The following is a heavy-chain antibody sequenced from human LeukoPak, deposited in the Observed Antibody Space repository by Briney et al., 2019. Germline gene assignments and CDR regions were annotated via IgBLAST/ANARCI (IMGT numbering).Heavy chain of an antibody. Sequence: AASVRVSCKASGYTFTSYGISWVRQAPGQGLEWMGWMNPNSGNTGYAQKFQGRVTMTRNTSISTAYMELSSLRSEDTAVYYCATPLSSGSGKPVDYWGQGTLVTVSS. CDR3: ATPLSSGSGKPVDY. CDR1: GYTFTSYG. D-gene: IGHD3-10*01. J-gene: IGHJ4*02. V-gene: IGHV1-8*02. CDR2: MNPNSGNT.